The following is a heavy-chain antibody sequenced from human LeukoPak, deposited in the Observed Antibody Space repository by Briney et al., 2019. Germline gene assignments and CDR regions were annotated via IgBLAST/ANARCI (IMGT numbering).Heavy chain of an antibody. CDR3: ARVDTAVLTGFDY. CDR2: IYSGGST. J-gene: IGHJ4*02. Sequence: GGSLRLSCAASGFTFSSYVMTWVRQAPGKGLEWVSVIYSGGSTFYADSVKGRFTISRDNSKNTLYLQMNSLRAEDTAVYYCARVDTAVLTGFDYWGQGTLVTVSS. D-gene: IGHD5-18*01. CDR1: GFTFSSYV. V-gene: IGHV3-53*01.